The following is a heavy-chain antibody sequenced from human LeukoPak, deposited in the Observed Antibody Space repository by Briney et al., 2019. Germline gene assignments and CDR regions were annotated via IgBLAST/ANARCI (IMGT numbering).Heavy chain of an antibody. CDR1: VFTSDDAA. Sequence: GGSLRLSCAPSVFTSDDAAMHWVRHAPGGGLGWVSGIIWNSGSIGYAEYLKGRFTISRDNTKNSLYLQMNSLRTEDTALYYCAKDIGPYSYYSASGVDVWGQGTTVTVSS. CDR3: AKDIGPYSYYSASGVDV. J-gene: IGHJ6*02. D-gene: IGHD3-10*01. V-gene: IGHV3-9*02. CDR2: IIWNSGSI.